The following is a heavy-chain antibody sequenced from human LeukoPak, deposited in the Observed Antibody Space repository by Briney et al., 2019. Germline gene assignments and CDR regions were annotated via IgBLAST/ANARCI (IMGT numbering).Heavy chain of an antibody. CDR1: GYTFTGYY. Sequence: VASVKVSCKASGYTFTGYYMHWVRQAPGQGLEWMGWINPNSGGTNYAQKFQGRVTMTRDTSISTAYMELSRLRSDDTAVYYCATARAGWLVPFDYWGQGTLVTVSS. D-gene: IGHD6-19*01. J-gene: IGHJ4*02. V-gene: IGHV1-2*02. CDR3: ATARAGWLVPFDY. CDR2: INPNSGGT.